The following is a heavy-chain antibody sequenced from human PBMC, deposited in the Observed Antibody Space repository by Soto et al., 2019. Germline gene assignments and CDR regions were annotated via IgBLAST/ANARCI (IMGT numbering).Heavy chain of an antibody. Sequence: LSLTCAVYGGSFSGYYWSWIRQPPGKGLEWIGEINHSGSTNYNPSLKSRVTISVDTSKNQFSLKLSSVTAADTAVYYCARSLVVVTLYGMDVWGQGTTVTVSS. J-gene: IGHJ6*02. CDR1: GGSFSGYY. V-gene: IGHV4-34*01. D-gene: IGHD2-21*02. CDR2: INHSGST. CDR3: ARSLVVVTLYGMDV.